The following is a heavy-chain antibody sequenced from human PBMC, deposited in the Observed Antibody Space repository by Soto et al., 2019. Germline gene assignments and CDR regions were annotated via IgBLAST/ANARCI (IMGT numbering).Heavy chain of an antibody. D-gene: IGHD6-13*01. Sequence: ASVKVSCKASGYTFTGYYMHWVRQAPGQGLEWMGWINPNSGGTNYAQKFQGWVTMTRDTSISTAYMELSRLRSDDTAVYYCAREMAAAGERLGYYGMDVWGQGTTVTVSS. CDR3: AREMAAAGERLGYYGMDV. CDR2: INPNSGGT. CDR1: GYTFTGYY. J-gene: IGHJ6*02. V-gene: IGHV1-2*04.